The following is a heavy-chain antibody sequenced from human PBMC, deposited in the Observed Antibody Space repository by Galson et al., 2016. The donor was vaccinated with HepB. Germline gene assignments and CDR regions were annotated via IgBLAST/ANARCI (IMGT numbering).Heavy chain of an antibody. CDR1: GGAISSNH. CDR3: ARLFFRGGLDV. J-gene: IGHJ6*02. D-gene: IGHD3-10*01. Sequence: SETLSLTCTVSGGAISSNHWSWIRQPPGKGLQWIGYIYYSGSTNYNPSLKSRVPISLDTSKNQFSLKLSSVTAADTAVYYCARLFFRGGLDVWGQGTTVTVSS. CDR2: IYYSGST. V-gene: IGHV4-59*01.